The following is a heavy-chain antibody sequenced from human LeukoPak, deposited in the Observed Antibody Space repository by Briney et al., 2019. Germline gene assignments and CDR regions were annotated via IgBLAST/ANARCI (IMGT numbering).Heavy chain of an antibody. J-gene: IGHJ4*02. V-gene: IGHV4-34*01. CDR1: GGSFSGYY. CDR2: ISHSGST. Sequence: PSETLSLTCAVYGGSFSGYYWSWIRQPPGKGLEWIGEISHSGSTNYNPSLKSRVTISVDTSKNQFSLKLSSVTAAGTAVYYCARSRRGSLRYIAWLSSFAYGGQGTLVTVSS. D-gene: IGHD3-9*01. CDR3: ARSRRGSLRYIAWLSSFAY.